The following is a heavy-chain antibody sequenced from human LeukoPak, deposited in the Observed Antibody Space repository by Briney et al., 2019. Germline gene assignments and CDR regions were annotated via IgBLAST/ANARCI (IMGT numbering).Heavy chain of an antibody. V-gene: IGHV1-69*04. D-gene: IGHD2-2*01. CDR3: ARGVGEDIVVVPAATENGMDV. J-gene: IGHJ6*02. CDR2: IIPILGIA. Sequence: SVKVSCKASGGTFSSYAISWVRQAPGQGLEWMGRIIPILGIANYAQKFQGRVTITADKSTSTAYMELSSLRSEDTAVYYCARGVGEDIVVVPAATENGMDVWGQGTTVTVSS. CDR1: GGTFSSYA.